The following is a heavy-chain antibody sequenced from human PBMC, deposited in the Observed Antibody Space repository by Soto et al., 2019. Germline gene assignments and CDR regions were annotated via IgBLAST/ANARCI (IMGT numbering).Heavy chain of an antibody. Sequence: GGCLRLYYGGSGLTFSSYDMNWVRQATGKGLEWVSAIGTAGDTYYPGSVKGRFTISRENAKNSLYLQMNSLRAEDTAVYYCARGLPGAYFDYWGQGTLVTVSS. CDR1: GLTFSSYD. V-gene: IGHV3-13*01. CDR2: IGTAGDT. D-gene: IGHD7-27*01. CDR3: ARGLPGAYFDY. J-gene: IGHJ4*02.